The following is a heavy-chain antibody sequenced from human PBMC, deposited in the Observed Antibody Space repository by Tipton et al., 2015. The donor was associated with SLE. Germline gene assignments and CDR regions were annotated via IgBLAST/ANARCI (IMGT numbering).Heavy chain of an antibody. V-gene: IGHV4-34*01. CDR3: ARRGLWGFDP. J-gene: IGHJ5*02. CDR2: INHSGST. Sequence: TLSLTCAVYGGSFSGYYWSWIRQPPGKGLEWIGEINHSGSTNYNPSLKSRVTISVDTSKNQFSLKLSSVTAADTAVYYCARRGLWGFDPWGQGTLVTVSS. D-gene: IGHD4/OR15-4a*01. CDR1: GGSFSGYY.